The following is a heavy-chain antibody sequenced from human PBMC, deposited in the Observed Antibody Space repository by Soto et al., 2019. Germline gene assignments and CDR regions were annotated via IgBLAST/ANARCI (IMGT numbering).Heavy chain of an antibody. J-gene: IGHJ4*02. CDR2: IILPFGTP. V-gene: IGHV1-69*13. CDR1: GGTFSNHA. Sequence: QVRLVQSGAEVKKPGSSVKVSCKASGGTFSNHAINWVRQAPGQGPEWMGVIILPFGTPNYAQRFQGRVTITADESMTTAYMELNCLRSEDTAVYYCARGPDYAGYIDDWGQGSLVTVSS. CDR3: ARGPDYAGYIDD. D-gene: IGHD4-17*01.